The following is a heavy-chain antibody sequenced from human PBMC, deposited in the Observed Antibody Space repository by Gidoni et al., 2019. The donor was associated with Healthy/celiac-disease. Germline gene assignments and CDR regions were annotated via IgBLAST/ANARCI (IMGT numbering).Heavy chain of an antibody. D-gene: IGHD3-22*01. CDR1: GFTFSSYG. CDR2: ISYDGSNK. CDR3: AKDLGEYYYDSSDY. Sequence: QVQLVESGGGVVQPGRSLRLSCAASGFTFSSYGMHLVRQAPGKGLEWVAVISYDGSNKYYADSVKGRFTISRDNSKNTLYLQMNSLRAEDTAVYYCAKDLGEYYYDSSDYWGQGTLVTVSS. V-gene: IGHV3-30*18. J-gene: IGHJ4*02.